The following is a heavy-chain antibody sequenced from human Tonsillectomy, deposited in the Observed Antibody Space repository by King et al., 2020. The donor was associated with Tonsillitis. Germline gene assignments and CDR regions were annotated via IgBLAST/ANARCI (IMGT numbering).Heavy chain of an antibody. Sequence: DVQLVESGGGLVQPGGSLRLSCAASGFTFSSYALTWVRQAPGMGLEWVSFITGSGDTAFYADSVKGRFTISRDNSKNTLYLQMNSLRAEDTAVYYCATPAYFLMDIWGQGTTVTVSS. J-gene: IGHJ6*02. V-gene: IGHV3-23*04. CDR2: ITGSGDTA. CDR3: ATPAYFLMDI. CDR1: GFTFSSYA. D-gene: IGHD2/OR15-2a*01.